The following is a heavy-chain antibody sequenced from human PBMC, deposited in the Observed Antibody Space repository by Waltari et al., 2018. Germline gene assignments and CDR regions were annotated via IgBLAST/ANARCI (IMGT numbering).Heavy chain of an antibody. J-gene: IGHJ5*02. CDR3: ARSYRRRMYNWFDP. V-gene: IGHV4-34*01. Sequence: QVQLQQWGAGRLKPSGTLSLTCAVDGGSFSGYYWSWIRQPPGKWLEWIGEINHSGSPNYNPSLKSRVTISVDTSNNHFSLKLSSVTAAVTAVYYCARSYRRRMYNWFDPWRQGTLFTVSS. D-gene: IGHD1-26*01. CDR2: INHSGSP. CDR1: GGSFSGYY.